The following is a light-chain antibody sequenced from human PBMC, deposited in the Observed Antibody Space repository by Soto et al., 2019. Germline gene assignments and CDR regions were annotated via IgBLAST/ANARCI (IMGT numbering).Light chain of an antibody. CDR1: QSVSSSY. CDR2: GAS. Sequence: EIVLTQSPGTLSLSPGERATLSCRASQSVSSSYLAWYQQKPGQAPGLLIYGASSRATGIPDRFSGSGSGTDFTLTISRLEPEDFAVYYCQQYGSSPPLLYTFGQGTKLEIK. V-gene: IGKV3-20*01. J-gene: IGKJ2*01. CDR3: QQYGSSPPLLYT.